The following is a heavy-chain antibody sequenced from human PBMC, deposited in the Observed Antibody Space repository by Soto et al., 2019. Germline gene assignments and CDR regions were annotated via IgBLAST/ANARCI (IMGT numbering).Heavy chain of an antibody. CDR3: AALLGHAFDI. CDR1: GFTFGDYA. J-gene: IGHJ3*02. V-gene: IGHV3-9*01. D-gene: IGHD2-15*01. Sequence: PGGSLRLSCAPAGFTFGDYAMHWVRQAPGKGLEWVSVISWNSGSIGYADSVKGRVTISRDNAKNSLYLQMNSLRAEDTALYYCAALLGHAFDIWGQGTMVTVSS. CDR2: ISWNSGSI.